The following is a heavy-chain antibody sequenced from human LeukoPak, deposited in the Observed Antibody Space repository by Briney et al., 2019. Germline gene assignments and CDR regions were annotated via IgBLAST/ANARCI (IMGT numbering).Heavy chain of an antibody. CDR1: GFTVSSNH. CDR3: AGHSSSWYGFDY. V-gene: IGHV3-53*01. CDR2: IYSGGST. J-gene: IGHJ4*01. D-gene: IGHD6-13*01. Sequence: DPGGSLRLSCAASGFTVSSNHMSWVRQAPGKGLEWVSVIYSGGSTYYADSVKGRFTISRDNSKNKLYLQMNSLRAEDTSVYYCAGHSSSWYGFDYWGQEPWSPSPQ.